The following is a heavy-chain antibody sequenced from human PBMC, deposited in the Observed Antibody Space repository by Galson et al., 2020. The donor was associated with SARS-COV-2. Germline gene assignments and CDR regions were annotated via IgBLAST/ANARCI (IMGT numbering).Heavy chain of an antibody. D-gene: IGHD3-16*01. CDR2: ISSSSSTI. CDR1: GFTFSSYS. CDR3: ARDGGWPTYYCYYMDV. J-gene: IGHJ6*03. V-gene: IGHV3-48*01. Sequence: GESLKISCAASGFTFSSYSMNWVRQAPGKGLEWVSYISSSSSTIYYADSVKGRFTISRDNAKNSLYLQMNSLRAEDTAVYYCARDGGWPTYYCYYMDVWGKGTTVTISS.